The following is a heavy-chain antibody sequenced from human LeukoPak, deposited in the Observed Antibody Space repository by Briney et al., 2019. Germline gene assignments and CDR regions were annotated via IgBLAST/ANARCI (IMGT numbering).Heavy chain of an antibody. CDR3: DV. V-gene: IGHV5-51*01. Sequence: GESLMISCQAAGFTFSNYWIGWGRQIAGKGLEWMGIVHAGDSDSRYSPAFQDQVTMSADKSISTAYLQWNSLRASDSAMYYLDVWGRGTLVAVSS. J-gene: IGHJ2*01. CDR1: GFTFSNYW. CDR2: VHAGDSDS.